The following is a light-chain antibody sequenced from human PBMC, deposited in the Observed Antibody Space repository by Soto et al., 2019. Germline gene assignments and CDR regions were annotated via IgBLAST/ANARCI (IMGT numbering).Light chain of an antibody. CDR1: QSVSSN. J-gene: IGKJ4*01. Sequence: EIVMTQSPATLSVSPGERATLSCRASQSVSSNLAWYQQKPGQGPRLLIYDASNRATGIPARFSGSGSGTDFTLTISSLEPEDFATYYCLQRINWPLTFGGGTKVDIK. V-gene: IGKV3-11*01. CDR3: LQRINWPLT. CDR2: DAS.